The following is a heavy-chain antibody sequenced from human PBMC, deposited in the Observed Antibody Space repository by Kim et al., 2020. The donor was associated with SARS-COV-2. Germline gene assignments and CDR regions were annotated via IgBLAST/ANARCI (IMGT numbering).Heavy chain of an antibody. CDR1: GGSISSYY. J-gene: IGHJ4*02. CDR3: ARGAMVRGVISPTGRYFDY. V-gene: IGHV4-59*01. CDR2: IYYSGST. Sequence: SETLSLTCTVSGGSISSYYWSWIRQPPGKGLEWIGYIYYSGSTNYNPSLKSRVTISVDTSKNQFSLKLSSVTAADTAVYYCARGAMVRGVISPTGRYFDYWGQGTLVTVSS. D-gene: IGHD3-10*01.